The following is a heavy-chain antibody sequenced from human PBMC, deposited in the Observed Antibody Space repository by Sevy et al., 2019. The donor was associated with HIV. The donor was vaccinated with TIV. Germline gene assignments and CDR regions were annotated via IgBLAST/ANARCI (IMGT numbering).Heavy chain of an antibody. Sequence: GGSLRLSCAASEFTFSSYAIHWVRQAPGKGLEWVAVIWYDGSNKYYADSVKGRFTISRDNSKNTLHLQMKSLRAEDTAVYYCVRDDNDFWSGYYASENYYYGMDVWGQGTSVTVSS. D-gene: IGHD3-3*01. CDR3: VRDDNDFWSGYYASENYYYGMDV. J-gene: IGHJ6*02. CDR2: IWYDGSNK. V-gene: IGHV3-33*01. CDR1: EFTFSSYA.